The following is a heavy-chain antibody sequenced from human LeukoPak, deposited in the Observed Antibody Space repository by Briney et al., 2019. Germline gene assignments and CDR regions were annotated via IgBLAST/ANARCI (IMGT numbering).Heavy chain of an antibody. J-gene: IGHJ3*02. CDR1: GFTFSRYS. V-gene: IGHV3-21*01. CDR2: ITTSSSYI. CDR3: ARGWYTDAFDI. Sequence: GGSLRLSCAASGFTFSRYSMNWVRQAPGKGLEWVSSITTSSSYIYYADSVKGRFTISRDNAKNSLFLQMNSLRAEDTAVYFCARGWYTDAFDIWGQGTMVTVSS. D-gene: IGHD1-1*01.